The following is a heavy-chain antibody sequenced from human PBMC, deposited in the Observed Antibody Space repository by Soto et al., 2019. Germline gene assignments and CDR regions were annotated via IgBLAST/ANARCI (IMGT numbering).Heavy chain of an antibody. J-gene: IGHJ3*02. CDR1: GGSIGASHYF. Sequence: QLQESGPGLVKPSETLSLNCFVAGGSIGASHYFWGWIRQPPGKSLEWIGTIADSGKIYYNPSLQSRLTISLDTSKNQFSVNLMSVTAADTAMYDCARHADTPLIKTPLAFDMWGPGTMVTVSS. CDR2: IADSGKI. CDR3: ARHADTPLIKTPLAFDM. V-gene: IGHV4-39*01. D-gene: IGHD5-18*01.